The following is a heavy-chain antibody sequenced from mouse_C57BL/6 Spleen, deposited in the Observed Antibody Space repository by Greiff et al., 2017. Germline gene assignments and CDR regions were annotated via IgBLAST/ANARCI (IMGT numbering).Heavy chain of an antibody. CDR3: ARGDYDYAVAY. CDR1: GYTFTSYW. Sequence: QVQLQQPGAELVRPGSSVKLSCKASGYTFTSYWIHWVKQRPIQGLEWIGNIDPSDSETHYNQKFKDKATLTVEKSYSTAYVQLRSLTSEDSAVNYCARGDYDYAVAYWGQGTRVTVYA. D-gene: IGHD2-4*01. V-gene: IGHV1-52*01. J-gene: IGHJ3*01. CDR2: IDPSDSET.